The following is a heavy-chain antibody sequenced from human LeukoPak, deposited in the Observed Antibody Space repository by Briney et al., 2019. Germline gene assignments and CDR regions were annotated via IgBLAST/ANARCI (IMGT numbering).Heavy chain of an antibody. CDR2: IWYDGSNK. Sequence: GGSLRLSCAASGFTFSSYGMHWVRQVPGKGLEWVAVIWYDGSNKYYADSVKGRFTISRDNSKNTLYLQMNSLRAEDTAVYYRAKENHPGPLDYWGQGTLVTVSS. V-gene: IGHV3-33*06. J-gene: IGHJ4*02. CDR1: GFTFSSYG. D-gene: IGHD3-10*01. CDR3: AKENHPGPLDY.